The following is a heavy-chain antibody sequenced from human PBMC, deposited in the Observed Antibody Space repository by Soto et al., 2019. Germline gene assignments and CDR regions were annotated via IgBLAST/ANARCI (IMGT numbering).Heavy chain of an antibody. CDR2: IKSKTDGGTT. CDR3: TTDLFQQLGPFYYYGMDV. V-gene: IGHV3-15*07. D-gene: IGHD6-13*01. CDR1: GFTFSNAW. J-gene: IGHJ6*02. Sequence: SGGSLRLSCAASGFTFSNAWMNWVRQAPGKGLEWVGRIKSKTDGGTTDYAAPVKGRFTISRDDSKNTLYLQMNSLKTEDTAVYYCTTDLFQQLGPFYYYGMDVWGQGTTVTVSS.